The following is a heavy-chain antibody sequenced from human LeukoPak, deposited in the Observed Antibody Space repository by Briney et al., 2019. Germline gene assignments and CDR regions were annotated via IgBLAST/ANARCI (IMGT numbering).Heavy chain of an antibody. CDR3: ARGVVVVTATDYYYYYYMDV. CDR1: GGSISSSSYY. D-gene: IGHD2-21*02. J-gene: IGHJ6*03. V-gene: IGHV4-39*07. CDR2: IYYSGST. Sequence: SETLSLTCTVSGGSISSSSYYWGWIRQPPGKGLEWIGSIYYSGSTYYNPSLKSRVTISVDTSKNQFSLKLSSVTAADTAVYYCARGVVVVTATDYYYYYYMDVWGKGTTVTISS.